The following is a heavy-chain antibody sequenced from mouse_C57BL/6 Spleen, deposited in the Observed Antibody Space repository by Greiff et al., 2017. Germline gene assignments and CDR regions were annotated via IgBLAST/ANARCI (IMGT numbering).Heavy chain of an antibody. CDR3: ARDDSFYWYFDV. J-gene: IGHJ1*03. D-gene: IGHD1-1*01. V-gene: IGHV3-6*01. CDR2: ISYDGSN. Sequence: ESGPGLVKPSQSLSLTCSVTGYSITSGYYWNWIRQFPGNKLEWMGYISYDGSNNYNPSLKNRISITRDTSKNQFFLKLNSVTTEDTATYYCARDDSFYWYFDVWGTGTTVTVSS. CDR1: GYSITSGYY.